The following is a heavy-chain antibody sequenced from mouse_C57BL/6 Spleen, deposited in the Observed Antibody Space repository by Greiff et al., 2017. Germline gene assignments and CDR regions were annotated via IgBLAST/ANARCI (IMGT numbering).Heavy chain of an antibody. CDR3: AKGYCGSLYAMDY. Sequence: VKLMESGPGLVAPSQSLSITCTVSGFSLTSYGVSWVRQPPGKGLEWLGVIWGDGSTNYHSALISRLSISKDTSKSQVFLKMNSLQTDDTDTYECAKGYCGSLYAMDYWGQGTSVTVSS. CDR2: IWGDGST. V-gene: IGHV2-3*01. J-gene: IGHJ4*01. CDR1: GFSLTSYG. D-gene: IGHD1-1*01.